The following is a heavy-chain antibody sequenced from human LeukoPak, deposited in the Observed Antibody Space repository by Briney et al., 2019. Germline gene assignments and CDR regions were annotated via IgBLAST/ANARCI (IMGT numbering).Heavy chain of an antibody. J-gene: IGHJ6*02. D-gene: IGHD3-16*01. CDR2: INPNSGGT. Sequence: ASVKVSCKASGYTFTGYYMHWVRQAPGQGLEWMGWINPNSGGTNYAQKFQGWVTMTRDTSISTAYVELSRLRSDDTAVYYCARDRGGRTPYYYYSMDVWGQGTTVTVSS. CDR1: GYTFTGYY. V-gene: IGHV1-2*04. CDR3: ARDRGGRTPYYYYSMDV.